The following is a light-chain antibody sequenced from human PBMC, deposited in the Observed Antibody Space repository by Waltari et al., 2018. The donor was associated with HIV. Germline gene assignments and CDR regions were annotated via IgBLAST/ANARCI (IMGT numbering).Light chain of an antibody. J-gene: IGLJ2*01. V-gene: IGLV3-21*01. Sequence: SDVLTQPPSVSVAPGQTARITCGINNVGRKSVFWYQRKPGQAPVLVISYDNDRPSGIPARCAGSNTGDTATLIISRVEAGDEAEYYCQVWENNGGYPVVLGGGTKLAVL. CDR3: QVWENNGGYPVV. CDR1: NVGRKS. CDR2: YDN.